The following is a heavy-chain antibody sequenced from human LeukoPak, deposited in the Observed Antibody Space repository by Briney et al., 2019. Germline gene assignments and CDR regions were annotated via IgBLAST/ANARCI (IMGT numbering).Heavy chain of an antibody. CDR1: GGSISSYY. V-gene: IGHV4-59*01. J-gene: IGHJ3*02. CDR3: ARVGGDVQLERRERWAFDI. Sequence: SETLSLTCTVSGGSISSYYWSWIRQPPGKGLEGIGYIYNSGSTNYNPSLKSRVTISVDTSKNQFSLKLSSVTAADSAEYYCARVGGDVQLERRERWAFDIWGQGTMVTVSS. CDR2: IYNSGST. D-gene: IGHD1-1*01.